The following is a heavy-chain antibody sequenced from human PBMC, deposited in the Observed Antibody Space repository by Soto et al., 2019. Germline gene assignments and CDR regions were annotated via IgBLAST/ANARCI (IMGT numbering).Heavy chain of an antibody. CDR3: ARLWFGKPPGYLDY. CDR1: GGSIRNYY. V-gene: IGHV4-4*07. J-gene: IGHJ4*02. CDR2: IYTSGNS. Sequence: QVQLQESGPELVKPSETLSLTCSVSGGSIRNYYWNWIRQPAGKGLEWIGRIYTSGNSDYNPSLKSRVTMSADTSKNQLSLRLSSVTAADSAVYYCARLWFGKPPGYLDYWGQGIRVTISS. D-gene: IGHD3-10*01.